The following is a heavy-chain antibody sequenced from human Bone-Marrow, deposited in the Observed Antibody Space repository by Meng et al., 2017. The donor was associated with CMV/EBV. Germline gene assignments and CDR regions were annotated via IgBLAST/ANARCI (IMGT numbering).Heavy chain of an antibody. D-gene: IGHD4-11*01. CDR1: RFTFSDYW. CDR3: ARPPTVTSGFMDI. Sequence: GESLKISCTASRFTFSDYWMHWVRQAPGKGLVWVARINGDGSRSNYADSVKGRFTISRDNAKSTLYLQMNSLRDEDTAVYYCARPPTVTSGFMDIWGHGTTVTVSS. CDR2: INGDGSRS. V-gene: IGHV3-74*01. J-gene: IGHJ6*02.